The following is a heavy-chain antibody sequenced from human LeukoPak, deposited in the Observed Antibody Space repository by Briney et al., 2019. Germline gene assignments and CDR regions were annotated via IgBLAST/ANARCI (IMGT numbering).Heavy chain of an antibody. D-gene: IGHD2-2*02. CDR2: INWNGGST. V-gene: IGHV3-20*04. J-gene: IGHJ6*03. CDR3: ARVSVPAAIVDYYYYYMDV. CDR1: GFTFDDYG. Sequence: GGSLRLSCAASGFTFDDYGMSWVRQAPGKWLEWVSGINWNGGSTGYADSVKGRFTISRDNAKNSLYLQMNSLRAEDTALYYCARVSVPAAIVDYYYYYMDVWGKGTTVTVSS.